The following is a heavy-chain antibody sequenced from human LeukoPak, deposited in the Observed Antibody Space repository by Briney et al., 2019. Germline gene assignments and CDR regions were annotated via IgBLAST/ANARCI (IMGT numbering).Heavy chain of an antibody. CDR3: ARDYGDYSSGY. Sequence: PSETLSLTCTVSGVSISGYYWSWIRQPPGKGLEWIGRIYTNGSTNYNPSLKSRVSMSLDTSTNQFSLKLNSGTAADAAVYYCARDYGDYSSGYWGQGTLVSVSS. CDR1: GVSISGYY. D-gene: IGHD4-17*01. V-gene: IGHV4-4*07. J-gene: IGHJ4*02. CDR2: IYTNGST.